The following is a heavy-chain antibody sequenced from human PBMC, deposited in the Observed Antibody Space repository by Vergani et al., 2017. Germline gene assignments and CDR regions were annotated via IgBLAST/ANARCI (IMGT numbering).Heavy chain of an antibody. Sequence: EVDLVESGGGLAQPGGSLRLSCEASGITFWKFGMHWVRQGPGKGLEWVSGISWNSGAVDYADSVRGRFTISRDNAKNSLFLEMNSLRAEDTAVYYCARDDGGYGDYGGWCDPWGQGTLVTVSS. D-gene: IGHD4-17*01. J-gene: IGHJ5*02. V-gene: IGHV3-9*01. CDR3: ARDDGGYGDYGGWCDP. CDR2: ISWNSGAV. CDR1: GITFWKFG.